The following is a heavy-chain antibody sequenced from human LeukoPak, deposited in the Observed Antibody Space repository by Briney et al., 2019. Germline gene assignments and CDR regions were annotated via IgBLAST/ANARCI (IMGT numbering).Heavy chain of an antibody. V-gene: IGHV1-18*01. Sequence: VASVRVSCKASGYTFTSYGISWVRQAPGQGLEWMGWISAYNGNTNYAQKLQGRVTMTTDTSTSTAYMELRSLRSDDTAVYYCARDALPYYDFWSGYYRTEVYWGQGTLVTVSS. CDR3: ARDALPYYDFWSGYYRTEVY. CDR1: GYTFTSYG. CDR2: ISAYNGNT. J-gene: IGHJ4*02. D-gene: IGHD3-3*01.